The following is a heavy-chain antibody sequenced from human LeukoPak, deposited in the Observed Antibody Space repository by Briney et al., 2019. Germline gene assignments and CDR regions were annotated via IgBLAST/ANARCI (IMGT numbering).Heavy chain of an antibody. J-gene: IGHJ6*02. CDR1: GGSISSYY. CDR3: ARGRLATPYYYYYYGMDV. CDR2: IYYSGST. Sequence: SETLSLTCTVSGGSISSYYWSWIRQPPGKGLEWIGYIYYSGSTNYNPSLKSRVTISVDTSKNQFSLKLSSVTAADTAVYYCARGRLATPYYYYYYGMDVWGQGTTVTVSS. V-gene: IGHV4-59*12. D-gene: IGHD5-12*01.